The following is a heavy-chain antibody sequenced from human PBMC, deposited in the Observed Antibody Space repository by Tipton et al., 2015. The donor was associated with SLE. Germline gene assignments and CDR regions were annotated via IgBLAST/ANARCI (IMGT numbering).Heavy chain of an antibody. D-gene: IGHD1-26*01. Sequence: TLSLTCDVSGGSFSGFYWHWIRQPPGKGLEWIGEVNHSGSTGYNPSLKSRVTMSVDTSKSQFSLRLNSVTAADTAAYYCARRHYSGPFDHWGQGTLVTVSS. CDR2: VNHSGST. V-gene: IGHV4-34*01. J-gene: IGHJ4*02. CDR3: ARRHYSGPFDH. CDR1: GGSFSGFY.